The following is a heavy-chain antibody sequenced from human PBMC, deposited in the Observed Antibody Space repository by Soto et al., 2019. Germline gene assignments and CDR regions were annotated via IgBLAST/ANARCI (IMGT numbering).Heavy chain of an antibody. CDR1: GGSTISGAYY. D-gene: IGHD3-22*01. V-gene: IGHV4-31*03. J-gene: IGHJ4*02. Sequence: QVQLQESGPGLVKPSQTLSLTCTVSGGSTISGAYYWSWIRQHPGKGLEWIGYIYYTGSTYYNPSLKSRITMSLDTSKNQFSLRLSSVTAADTAVYYCARGRRYLDSSGYPDYWGQGTLVTVSS. CDR2: IYYTGST. CDR3: ARGRRYLDSSGYPDY.